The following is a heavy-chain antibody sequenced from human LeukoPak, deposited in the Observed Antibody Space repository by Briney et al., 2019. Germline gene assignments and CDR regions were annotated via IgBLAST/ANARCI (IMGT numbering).Heavy chain of an antibody. Sequence: ASVKVSCKASGYTFTSYDINWVRQATGQGLEWMRWMNPNSGNTGYAQKFQGRVTMTRNTSISTAYMELSSLRSEDTAVYYCARIMLSWREFDCWGQGTLVTVSS. CDR2: MNPNSGNT. J-gene: IGHJ4*02. D-gene: IGHD1-26*01. CDR1: GYTFTSYD. V-gene: IGHV1-8*01. CDR3: ARIMLSWREFDC.